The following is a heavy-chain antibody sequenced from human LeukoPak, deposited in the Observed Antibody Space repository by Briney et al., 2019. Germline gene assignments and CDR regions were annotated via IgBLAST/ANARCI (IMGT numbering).Heavy chain of an antibody. CDR1: GGTFSSYA. CDR2: IIPIFGTA. CDR3: ARARDYDSSGYSSHYYYGMDV. Sequence: ASVKVSCKASGGTFSSYAISWVRQAPGQGLEWMGGIIPIFGTANYAQKFQGRVTITADESTSTAYMELSSLRSEDTAVYYCARARDYDSSGYSSHYYYGMDVWGQGTTVTVSS. V-gene: IGHV1-69*13. J-gene: IGHJ6*02. D-gene: IGHD3-22*01.